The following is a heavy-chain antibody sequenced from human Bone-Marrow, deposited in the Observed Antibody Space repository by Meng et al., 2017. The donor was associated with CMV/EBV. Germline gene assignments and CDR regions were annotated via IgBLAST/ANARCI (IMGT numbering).Heavy chain of an antibody. CDR1: GGSFSGYY. CDR3: ASLWGSGYDYAFDP. D-gene: IGHD5-12*01. Sequence: SETLSLTCAVYGGSFSGYYWSWIRQPPGKGLEWIGEINHSGSTNYNPSLKSRVTISVDTSKNQFSLKLTSVTAADTAVYYCASLWGSGYDYAFDPWGQGTWVTVSS. J-gene: IGHJ5*02. CDR2: INHSGST. V-gene: IGHV4-34*01.